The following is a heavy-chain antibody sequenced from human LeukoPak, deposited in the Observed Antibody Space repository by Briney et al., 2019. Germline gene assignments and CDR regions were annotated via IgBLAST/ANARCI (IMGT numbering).Heavy chain of an antibody. CDR3: ARGGSGSYYGGWLDP. Sequence: SETLSLTCTVSGDSISSFYWSWIRQPPGKGLEWIGYISYSGSTTYNPSLQSRVTMSVDTSKNQVSLKLNSVTAADTAVYYCARGGSGSYYGGWLDPWGQGTLVTVSS. J-gene: IGHJ5*02. V-gene: IGHV4-59*12. CDR2: ISYSGST. CDR1: GDSISSFY. D-gene: IGHD1-26*01.